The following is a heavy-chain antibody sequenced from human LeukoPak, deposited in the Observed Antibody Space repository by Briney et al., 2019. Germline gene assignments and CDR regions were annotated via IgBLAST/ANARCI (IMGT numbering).Heavy chain of an antibody. V-gene: IGHV3-48*03. CDR1: GFPFSSYE. CDR2: ISNSGSTM. D-gene: IGHD6-13*01. J-gene: IGHJ6*02. CDR3: ARRPAAGYFYDMDV. Sequence: PGGSLRLSCAASGFPFSSYEINWVRQPPGRGLEGVSYISNSGSTMYYADSVKGRFTISRDNAKNSLNLQMNSLRAEDTAVYYCARRPAAGYFYDMDVWGQGTTVTVSS.